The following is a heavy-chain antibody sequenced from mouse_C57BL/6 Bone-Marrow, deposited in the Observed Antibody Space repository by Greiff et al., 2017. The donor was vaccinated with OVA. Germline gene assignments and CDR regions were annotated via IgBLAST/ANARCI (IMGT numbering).Heavy chain of an antibody. D-gene: IGHD1-1*01. Sequence: EVMLVESGEGLVKPGGSLKLSCAASGFTFSSYAMSWVRQTPEKRLEWVAYISSGGDYTYYADTVKGRFTISRDNARNTLYLQMSSLKSEDTAMYYCTRVRSSYDAMDYWGQGTSVTVSS. V-gene: IGHV5-9-1*02. J-gene: IGHJ4*01. CDR3: TRVRSSYDAMDY. CDR1: GFTFSSYA. CDR2: ISSGGDYT.